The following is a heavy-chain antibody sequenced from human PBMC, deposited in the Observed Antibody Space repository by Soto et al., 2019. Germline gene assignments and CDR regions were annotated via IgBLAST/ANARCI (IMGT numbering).Heavy chain of an antibody. V-gene: IGHV1-18*01. Sequence: ASVKVSCKASGGTFTSYTISWVRQAPGQGLEWMGWISPYNGNTNYAQKLQGRVTMTTDTSTSTAYMELRSLRSDDTAVYYCARGNYDFWSGPAPSGKYYYYGMDVWGQGTTVTVSS. CDR3: ARGNYDFWSGPAPSGKYYYYGMDV. CDR2: ISPYNGNT. J-gene: IGHJ6*02. CDR1: GGTFTSYT. D-gene: IGHD3-3*01.